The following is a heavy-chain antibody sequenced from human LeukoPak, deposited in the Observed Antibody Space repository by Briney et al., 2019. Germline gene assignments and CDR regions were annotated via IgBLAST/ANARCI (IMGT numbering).Heavy chain of an antibody. V-gene: IGHV3-7*01. CDR3: ARGDEFITMVRGVVDY. CDR1: GFTFSSYW. J-gene: IGHJ4*02. D-gene: IGHD3-10*01. CDR2: IKQDGSEK. Sequence: GGSLRLSCAASGFTFSSYWMSWVRQAPGKGLEWVANIKQDGSEKYYVDSVKGRFTISRDNAKNSLYLQMNSLRAEDTAVYYCARGDEFITMVRGVVDYWGQGTLVTVSS.